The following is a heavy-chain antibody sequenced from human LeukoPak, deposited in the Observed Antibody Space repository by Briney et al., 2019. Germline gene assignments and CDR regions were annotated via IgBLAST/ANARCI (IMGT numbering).Heavy chain of an antibody. V-gene: IGHV3-74*01. Sequence: GGSLRLSCAVSKFTFNNYWIHWVRQAPGKGLVWVSRINTDGSNTNYADSVRGRFTISRDNANNTVYLQMNSLRDEDTAVYYCARGPPSKKYYYYYMDVWGKGTTVTISS. J-gene: IGHJ6*03. CDR1: KFTFNNYW. CDR3: ARGPPSKKYYYYYMDV. CDR2: INTDGSNT.